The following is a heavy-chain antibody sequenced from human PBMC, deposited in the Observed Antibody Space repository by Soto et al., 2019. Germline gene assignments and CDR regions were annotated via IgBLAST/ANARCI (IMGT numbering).Heavy chain of an antibody. Sequence: EVQLVESGGGLVKPGGSLRLSCAASGFTVSGNYMSWVRQAPGKGLECVSVFYSGDNTYYADSVTGRFTISRDISKNTLYLQMNSLRAEDTAVYYCATRVGPTGRYYFDQWGQGTLVTVSS. CDR2: FYSGDNT. V-gene: IGHV3-53*01. D-gene: IGHD4-17*01. J-gene: IGHJ4*02. CDR1: GFTVSGNY. CDR3: ATRVGPTGRYYFDQ.